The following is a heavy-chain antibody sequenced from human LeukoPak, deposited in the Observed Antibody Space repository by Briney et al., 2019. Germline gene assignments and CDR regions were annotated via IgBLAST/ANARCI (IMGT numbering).Heavy chain of an antibody. J-gene: IGHJ6*03. Sequence: GGSLRLSCAASGFTFSSYGMHWVRQAPGKGLEWVAFIRYDGSNKYYADSVKGRFTISRDNSKNTLYLQMNSLRAEDTAVYYCAKDRYGDHDYYYYMDVWGKGTTVTVSS. CDR1: GFTFSSYG. V-gene: IGHV3-30*02. D-gene: IGHD4-17*01. CDR2: IRYDGSNK. CDR3: AKDRYGDHDYYYYMDV.